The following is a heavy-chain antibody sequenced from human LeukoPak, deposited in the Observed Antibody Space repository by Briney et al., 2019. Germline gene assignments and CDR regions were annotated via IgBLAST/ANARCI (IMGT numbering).Heavy chain of an antibody. J-gene: IGHJ4*02. D-gene: IGHD3-22*01. Sequence: GGSLRLSCAASGFTFSSYEMNWVRQAPGKGLEWVSYISSSGSTIYYADSVKGRFTISRDNAKNSLYLQMNSLRAEDTAVYYCARDMYYYDSSGYRGQGTLVTVSS. CDR1: GFTFSSYE. V-gene: IGHV3-48*03. CDR3: ARDMYYYDSSGY. CDR2: ISSSGSTI.